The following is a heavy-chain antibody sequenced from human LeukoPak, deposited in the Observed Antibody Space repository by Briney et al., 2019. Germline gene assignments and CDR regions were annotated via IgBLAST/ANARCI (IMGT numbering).Heavy chain of an antibody. Sequence: ASVKVSCKASGYTFTGYYMHWVRQAPGQGLEWMGWINPNSGGTNYAQKLQGRVTMTRDTSISTAYMELSRLRSDDTAVYYCARERVCSGGSCYAGNNWFDPWGQGTLVTVSS. V-gene: IGHV1-2*02. D-gene: IGHD2-15*01. CDR3: ARERVCSGGSCYAGNNWFDP. J-gene: IGHJ5*02. CDR1: GYTFTGYY. CDR2: INPNSGGT.